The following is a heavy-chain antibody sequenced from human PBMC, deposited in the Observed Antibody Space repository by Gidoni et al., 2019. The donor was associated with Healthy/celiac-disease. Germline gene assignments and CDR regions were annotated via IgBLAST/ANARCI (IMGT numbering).Heavy chain of an antibody. D-gene: IGHD3-10*01. CDR3: ARDHTWAAVIRFGELFGWYFDL. CDR1: GYTFTSYY. J-gene: IGHJ2*01. CDR2: INPSGGST. V-gene: IGHV1-46*01. Sequence: QVQLVQSGAEVKKPGASVKVSCKASGYTFTSYYMHWVRQAPGQGLEWMGIINPSGGSTSYAQKFQGRVTMTRDTSTSTVYMELSSLRSEDTAVYYCARDHTWAAVIRFGELFGWYFDLWGRGTLVTVSS.